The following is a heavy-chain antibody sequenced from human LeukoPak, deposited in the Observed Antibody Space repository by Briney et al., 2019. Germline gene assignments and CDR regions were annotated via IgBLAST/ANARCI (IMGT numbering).Heavy chain of an antibody. CDR2: ISSSSSYI. Sequence: GGSRRLSCAASGSTFSSYSMNWVRQAPGKGLEWVSSISSSSSYIYYADSVKGRFTISRDNATNSLYLQMNSLRAEDTAVYYCARVLVAGDLIGFDYWGQGTLVTVSS. J-gene: IGHJ4*02. CDR3: ARVLVAGDLIGFDY. V-gene: IGHV3-21*01. D-gene: IGHD6-19*01. CDR1: GSTFSSYS.